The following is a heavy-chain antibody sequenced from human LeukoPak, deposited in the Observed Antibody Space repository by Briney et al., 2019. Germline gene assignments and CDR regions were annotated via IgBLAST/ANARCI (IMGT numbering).Heavy chain of an antibody. V-gene: IGHV4-59*08. CDR1: GGSISSYY. CDR3: ARHFLWFGELMAFDY. Sequence: SETLSLTCTVSGGSISSYYRRWLRHPPGRGLGWIGYIYNIGSTNYNPSLKSRVTISVDTTKNQFSLKLSSVTAADTAVYYCARHFLWFGELMAFDYWGQGTLVTVSS. CDR2: IYNIGST. D-gene: IGHD3-10*01. J-gene: IGHJ4*02.